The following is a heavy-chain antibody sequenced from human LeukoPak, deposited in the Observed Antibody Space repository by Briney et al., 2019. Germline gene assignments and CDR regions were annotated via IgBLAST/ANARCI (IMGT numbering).Heavy chain of an antibody. V-gene: IGHV1-69*04. D-gene: IGHD3-22*01. Sequence: ASVKVSCKASGGTFSSYAISWVRQAPGQGLEWMGRIIPILGIANYAQKFQGRVTITADKSTSAAYMELSSLRSEDTAVYYCARMHYDSKVDYWGQGTLVTVSS. CDR1: GGTFSSYA. CDR2: IIPILGIA. CDR3: ARMHYDSKVDY. J-gene: IGHJ4*02.